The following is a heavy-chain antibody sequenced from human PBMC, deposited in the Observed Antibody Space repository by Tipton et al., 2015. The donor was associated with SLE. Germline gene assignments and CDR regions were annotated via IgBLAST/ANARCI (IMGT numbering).Heavy chain of an antibody. J-gene: IGHJ4*02. V-gene: IGHV4-38-2*02. CDR1: GFSITSGFN. CDR2: IYHTGTT. CDR3: ARDAGPRDYFDF. Sequence: LRLSCTVSGFSITSGFNWGWIRQPPGKGLEWIGIIYHTGTTNYNPSLQRRVAISVDTSKNQFSLKVNFVTAADTAVYYCARDAGPRDYFDFWGQGTLVTVSS.